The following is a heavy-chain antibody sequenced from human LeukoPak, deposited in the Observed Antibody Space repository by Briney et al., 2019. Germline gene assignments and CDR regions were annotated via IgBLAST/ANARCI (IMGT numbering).Heavy chain of an antibody. Sequence: GGSLRLSCAASGFTFSSYWMSWVRQAPGKGLEWVANIKQDGSEKYYVDSVKGRFTISRDNAKNSLYLQMNSLRAEDTAVYYCARDHTTGGSGSYNFDHWGQGTLVTVSS. CDR1: GFTFSSYW. CDR3: ARDHTTGGSGSYNFDH. CDR2: IKQDGSEK. J-gene: IGHJ4*02. V-gene: IGHV3-7*01. D-gene: IGHD3-10*01.